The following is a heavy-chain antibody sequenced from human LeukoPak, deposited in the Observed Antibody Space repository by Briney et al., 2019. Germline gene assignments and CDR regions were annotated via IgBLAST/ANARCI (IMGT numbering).Heavy chain of an antibody. CDR2: ITSSSGTI. V-gene: IGHV3-48*01. Sequence: GGSLRLSCAASGFTFSIYSMNWVRQAPGKGLEWVSYITSSSGTIYYTDSVKGRFTISRDNAKNSLYLQMNSLRAEDTAVYYCARVAPGHDIGRGYLDYWGQGTLVTVSS. D-gene: IGHD2-21*01. J-gene: IGHJ4*02. CDR3: ARVAPGHDIGRGYLDY. CDR1: GFTFSIYS.